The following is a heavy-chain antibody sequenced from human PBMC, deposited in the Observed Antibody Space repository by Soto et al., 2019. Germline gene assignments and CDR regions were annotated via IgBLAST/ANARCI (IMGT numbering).Heavy chain of an antibody. D-gene: IGHD3-22*01. J-gene: IGHJ2*01. V-gene: IGHV3-23*01. Sequence: EVQLLEFGGGLVQPGGSLRLSCAASGFTFSNYAMGWVRQAPGKGLEWVSGISGRGDTTYYADSVKGRFTVSRDTSRNTLYLQMNSLRAEDTAVYYCAREEQYYYDSSGYYQKYFDLWGRGTLVTVSS. CDR3: AREEQYYYDSSGYYQKYFDL. CDR1: GFTFSNYA. CDR2: ISGRGDTT.